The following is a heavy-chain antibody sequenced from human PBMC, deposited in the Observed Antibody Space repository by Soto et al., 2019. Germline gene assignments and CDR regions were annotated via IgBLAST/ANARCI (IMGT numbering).Heavy chain of an antibody. CDR3: ARFRRDGYNLDY. V-gene: IGHV3-21*01. J-gene: IGHJ4*02. CDR1: GFTFSSYS. Sequence: EVQLVESGGGLVKPGGSLRLSCAASGFTFSSYSMNWVRQAPGKGLEWVSSISSSTSYMYYADSVKGRFTISRDNARNSLYLQMNSQRAEDTAVYYCARFRRDGYNLDYWGQGTLVTVSS. D-gene: IGHD5-12*01. CDR2: ISSSTSYM.